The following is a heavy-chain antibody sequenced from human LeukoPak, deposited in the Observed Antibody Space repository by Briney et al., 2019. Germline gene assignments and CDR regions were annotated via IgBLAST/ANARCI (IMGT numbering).Heavy chain of an antibody. V-gene: IGHV3-23*01. Sequence: PGGSLRLSCAASGFTFSSCAMNWVRQAPGKGLEWVSGISGSGGITHYADSVRGRFTISRDNSKNTLYLQMNSLRAEDTAVYYCAREYDSGSYYNFGYWGQGTLVTVSS. CDR1: GFTFSSCA. J-gene: IGHJ4*02. CDR3: AREYDSGSYYNFGY. D-gene: IGHD3-10*01. CDR2: ISGSGGIT.